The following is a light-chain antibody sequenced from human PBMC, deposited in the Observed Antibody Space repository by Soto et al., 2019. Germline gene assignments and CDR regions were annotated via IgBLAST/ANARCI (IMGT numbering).Light chain of an antibody. CDR3: GTWDTSLSAVV. Sequence: QSVLTQPPSVSAAPGQKVIISCSGSSSNIVSWYQQLPGTAPKLLIYDNNKRPSGIPDRFSGSKSGTSATLGITGLQTGDEADYYCGTWDTSLSAVVFGGGTKLTVL. CDR1: SSNI. V-gene: IGLV1-51*01. J-gene: IGLJ2*01. CDR2: DNN.